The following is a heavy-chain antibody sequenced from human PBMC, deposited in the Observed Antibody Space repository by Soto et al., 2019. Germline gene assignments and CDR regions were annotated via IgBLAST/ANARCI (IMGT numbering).Heavy chain of an antibody. J-gene: IGHJ4*02. Sequence: PSETLSLTCTVSGGSISSYYWSWIRQPPGKGLEWIGYIYYSGSTNYNPSLKSRVTISVDTSKNQFSLKLSSVTAADTAVYYCARLFLYDSSGYYYVRGFDYWGQGTLVTVSS. CDR3: ARLFLYDSSGYYYVRGFDY. CDR2: IYYSGST. V-gene: IGHV4-59*01. CDR1: GGSISSYY. D-gene: IGHD3-22*01.